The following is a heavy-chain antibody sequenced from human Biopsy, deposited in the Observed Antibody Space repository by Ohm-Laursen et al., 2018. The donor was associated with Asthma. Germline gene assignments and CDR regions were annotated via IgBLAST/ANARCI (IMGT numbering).Heavy chain of an antibody. CDR1: GGSMSSSSYS. CDR3: ARGPEMDA. J-gene: IGHJ6*02. CDR2: ITHAGWT. D-gene: IGHD1-14*01. V-gene: IGHV4-39*07. Sequence: SETLSLTCTVSGGSMSSSSYSWTWIRQPPGKGLEWIGKITHAGWTDYNPSLMSRVTISVDTSKTQVSLRLRSVTAADTAEYFCARGPEMDAWGQGTTVTVSS.